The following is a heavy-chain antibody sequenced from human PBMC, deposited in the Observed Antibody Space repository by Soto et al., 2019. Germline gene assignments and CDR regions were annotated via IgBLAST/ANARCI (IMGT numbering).Heavy chain of an antibody. CDR1: GYTFTSYD. CDR3: ARERGGGYFDY. V-gene: IGHV1-8*01. D-gene: IGHD3-16*01. J-gene: IGHJ4*02. Sequence: QVQLVQSGAEVKKPGASVKVSCKASGYTFTSYDINWVRQATGQGLEWMGWMNPNSNNTGYAQKFQGKLTMTGTRSISTAYRALSSLRAEETAVYYWARERGGGYFDYWGQGTLVTVSS. CDR2: MNPNSNNT.